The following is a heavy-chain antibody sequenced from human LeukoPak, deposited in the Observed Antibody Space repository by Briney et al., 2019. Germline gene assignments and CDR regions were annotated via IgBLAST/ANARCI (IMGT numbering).Heavy chain of an antibody. J-gene: IGHJ4*02. CDR2: ISWNSGSI. CDR1: GFTFDDYA. CDR3: ARYSSSRQFYYFDY. Sequence: GGSLRLSCAASGFTFDDYAMHWVRQAPGKGLEWVSGISWNSGSIGYADSVKGRFTISRDNAKNSLYLQMNSLRAEDMALYYCARYSSSRQFYYFDYWGQGTLVTVSS. V-gene: IGHV3-9*03. D-gene: IGHD6-13*01.